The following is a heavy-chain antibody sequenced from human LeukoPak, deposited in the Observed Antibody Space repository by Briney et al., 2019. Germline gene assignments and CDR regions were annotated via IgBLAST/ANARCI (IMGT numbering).Heavy chain of an antibody. CDR2: INHSGST. CDR3: ARDQRGQSGSYFDY. D-gene: IGHD1-26*01. J-gene: IGHJ4*02. CDR1: GGSFSGYY. V-gene: IGHV4-34*01. Sequence: SETLSLTCAVYGGSFSGYYWSWIRQPPGKGLEWIGEINHSGSTNYNPSLKSRVTISVDTSKNQFSLKLSSVTAADTAVYYCARDQRGQSGSYFDYWGQGTLVTVFS.